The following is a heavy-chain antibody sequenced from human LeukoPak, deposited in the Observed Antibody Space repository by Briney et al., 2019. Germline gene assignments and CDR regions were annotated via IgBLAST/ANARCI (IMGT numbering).Heavy chain of an antibody. CDR2: INHSGST. CDR3: ARATEPYSSGWYGGRIIDY. Sequence: PSETQSLTCAVYGGSFSGYYWSWIRQPPGKGLEWIGEINHSGSTNYNPSLKSRVTISVDTSKNQFSLKLSSVTAADTAVYYCARATEPYSSGWYGGRIIDYWGQGTLVTVSS. J-gene: IGHJ4*02. CDR1: GGSFSGYY. D-gene: IGHD6-19*01. V-gene: IGHV4-34*01.